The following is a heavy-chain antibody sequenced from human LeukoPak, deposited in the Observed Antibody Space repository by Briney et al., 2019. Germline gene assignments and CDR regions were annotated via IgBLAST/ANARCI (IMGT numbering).Heavy chain of an antibody. CDR1: AYTFTSYG. CDR2: ISAYNGNT. Sequence: ASVKVSCKASAYTFTSYGISWVRQAPGQGLEWMGWISAYNGNTNYAQKLQGRVTMTTDTSTSTAYMELRSLRSDDTAVYYCASTDYVWGSYRYRLDYWGQGTLVTVSS. D-gene: IGHD3-16*02. CDR3: ASTDYVWGSYRYRLDY. J-gene: IGHJ4*02. V-gene: IGHV1-18*01.